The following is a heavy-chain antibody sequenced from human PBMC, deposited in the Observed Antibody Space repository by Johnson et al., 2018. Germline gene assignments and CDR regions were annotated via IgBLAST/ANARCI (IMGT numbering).Heavy chain of an antibody. CDR1: GFTFSGSA. D-gene: IGHD2-2*02. V-gene: IGHV3-15*01. CDR3: TRDRLGYCSSTSCYTFGMDV. Sequence: VQLVQSGGGVVQPGRSLRLSCAASGFTFSGSAMHWVRQASGKGLEWVGRIRSKTDGGTTDYAAPVTGRFAISRDDSKKTLYLQMNSLKTEDTAVYYCTRDRLGYCSSTSCYTFGMDVWGQGTTVTVSS. J-gene: IGHJ6*02. CDR2: IRSKTDGGTT.